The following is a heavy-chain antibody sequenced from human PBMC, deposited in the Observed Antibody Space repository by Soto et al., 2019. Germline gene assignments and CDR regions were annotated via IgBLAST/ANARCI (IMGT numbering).Heavy chain of an antibody. CDR3: AASDSSSWQHDY. J-gene: IGHJ4*02. D-gene: IGHD6-13*01. CDR1: GDPFSSYA. V-gene: IGHV1-69*01. Sequence: QVQLVQSGAELKKPGSSVRVSCKISGDPFSSYAISWVGQAPEEGLEWEGGIIPIFGRANYAQKFQGRVTITAVESTTTAYMEVTRLRPEDTAIFYCAASDSSSWQHDYWGQGTLITVSS. CDR2: IIPIFGRA.